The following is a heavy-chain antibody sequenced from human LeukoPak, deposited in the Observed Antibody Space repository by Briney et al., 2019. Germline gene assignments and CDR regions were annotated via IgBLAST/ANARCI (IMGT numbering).Heavy chain of an antibody. CDR3: ARDSRFLEWSTGGYFDY. CDR2: IYYSGST. D-gene: IGHD3-3*01. V-gene: IGHV4-31*03. CDR1: GGSISSGGYY. J-gene: IGHJ4*02. Sequence: PSQTLSLTCTVSGGSISSGGYYWSWIRQHPGQGLEWIGYIYYSGSTSYNPSLKSRVTFSVDTSKNQFSLKLSSVTAADTAVYYCARDSRFLEWSTGGYFDYWGQGTLVTVS.